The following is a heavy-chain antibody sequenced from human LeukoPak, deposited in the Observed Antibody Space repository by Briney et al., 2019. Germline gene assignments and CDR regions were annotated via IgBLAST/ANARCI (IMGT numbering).Heavy chain of an antibody. D-gene: IGHD3-10*01. V-gene: IGHV3-73*01. Sequence: GGSLRLSCAASGFTFSGSAMRWVRQASGKGLEWVGRIRSKTNSYATSYAASVKGRFTISRDDSKNTAYLQINSLKTEDTAVYYCTRPSSSDAFDIWGQGTMVTVSS. CDR2: IRSKTNSYAT. CDR1: GFTFSGSA. J-gene: IGHJ3*02. CDR3: TRPSSSDAFDI.